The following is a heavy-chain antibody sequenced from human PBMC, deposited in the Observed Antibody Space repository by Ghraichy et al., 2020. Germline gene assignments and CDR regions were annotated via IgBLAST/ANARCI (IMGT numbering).Heavy chain of an antibody. D-gene: IGHD1-1*01. J-gene: IGHJ4*02. CDR1: GYSISGGYY. V-gene: IGHV4-38-2*02. CDR3: ARSDRFRYTGMYYFDY. CDR2: IFHSGTT. Sequence: SETLSLTCTVSGYSISGGYYWGWIRQPPGKGLEWIGAIFHSGTTYYKTSLKSRVTISVDTSKNQFSLRLTSVTAADTAVYYCARSDRFRYTGMYYFDYWGQGIPVTVSS.